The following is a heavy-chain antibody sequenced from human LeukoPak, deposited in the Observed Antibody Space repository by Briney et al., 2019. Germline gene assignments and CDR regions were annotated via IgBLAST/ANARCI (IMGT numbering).Heavy chain of an antibody. CDR2: IGGSGGFTT. CDR3: ARDLLGATDTPFDP. V-gene: IGHV3-23*01. J-gene: IGHJ5*02. D-gene: IGHD1-26*01. Sequence: GGSLTLSCAASGFVYENYGMTWVRQAPGKGLEWVSGIGGSGGFTTYFADSVKGRFTISRDNSKNTLYLQMNSLRADDTALYYCARDLLGATDTPFDPWGQGTLVTVSS. CDR1: GFVYENYG.